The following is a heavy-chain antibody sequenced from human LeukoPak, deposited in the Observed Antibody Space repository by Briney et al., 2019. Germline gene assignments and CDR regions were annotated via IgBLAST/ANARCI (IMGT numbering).Heavy chain of an antibody. CDR2: INPNSGGT. CDR3: ARDRPVRYCRGGSCTYYYYGMDV. Sequence: GASVKVSFKASGYTFTGCYMHWVRQAPGQGLEWMGWINPNSGGTNYAQKFQGRVTMTRDTSISTAYMELSRLRSDDTAVYYCARDRPVRYCRGGSCTYYYYGMDVWGQGTTVAVSS. CDR1: GYTFTGCY. V-gene: IGHV1-2*02. D-gene: IGHD2-15*01. J-gene: IGHJ6*02.